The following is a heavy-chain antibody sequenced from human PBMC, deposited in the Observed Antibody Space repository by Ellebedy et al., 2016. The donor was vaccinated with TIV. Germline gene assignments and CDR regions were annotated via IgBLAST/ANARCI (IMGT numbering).Heavy chain of an antibody. CDR3: AADTTAVRGIIMGAFDI. V-gene: IGHV3-9*01. J-gene: IGHJ3*02. Sequence: SLKISCAASGFTFDDYAMHWVRQAPGKGLEWVSGISWNSGSIGYADSVKGRFTISRDNAKNSLYLQMNSLRSEDTAVYYCAADTTAVRGIIMGAFDIWGQGTMVTVSS. CDR1: GFTFDDYA. D-gene: IGHD3-10*01. CDR2: ISWNSGSI.